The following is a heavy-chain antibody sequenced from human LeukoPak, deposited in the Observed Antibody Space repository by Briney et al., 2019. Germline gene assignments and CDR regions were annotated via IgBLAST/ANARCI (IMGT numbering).Heavy chain of an antibody. J-gene: IGHJ4*02. Sequence: SETLALTCTVSGGSISSGLYYWSWIRQPAGKGLEWIGRIYTSGSTNYNPSLKSRVTISLDTSKNQFSLKLSSVTAADTAVYYCARKRPWGLSRYFDYWGQGTLVTVSS. CDR2: IYTSGST. CDR1: GGSISSGLYY. V-gene: IGHV4-61*02. D-gene: IGHD7-27*01. CDR3: ARKRPWGLSRYFDY.